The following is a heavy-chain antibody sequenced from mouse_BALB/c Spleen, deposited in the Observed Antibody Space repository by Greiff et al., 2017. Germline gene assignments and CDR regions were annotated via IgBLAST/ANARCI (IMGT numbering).Heavy chain of an antibody. CDR1: GFTFSNYW. J-gene: IGHJ2*01. D-gene: IGHD2-14*01. Sequence: EVKVEESGGGLVQPGGSMKLSCVASGFTFSNYWMNWVRQSPEKGLEWVAEIRLKSNNYATHYAESVKGRFTISRDDSKSSVYLQMNNLRAEDTGIYYCTGVRRFDYWGQGTTLTVSS. CDR3: TGVRRFDY. CDR2: IRLKSNNYAT. V-gene: IGHV6-6*02.